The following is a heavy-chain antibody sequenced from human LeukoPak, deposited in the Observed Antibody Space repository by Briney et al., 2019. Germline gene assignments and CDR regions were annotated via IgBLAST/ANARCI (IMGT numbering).Heavy chain of an antibody. V-gene: IGHV1-2*02. D-gene: IGHD6-19*01. J-gene: IGHJ6*02. CDR1: GYTLTELS. CDR3: ARDLAVAGRPYYYYYGMDV. CDR2: INPNSGGT. Sequence: ASVKVSCKVSGYTLTELSMHWVRQAPGQGLEWMGWINPNSGGTNYAQKFQGRVTMTRDTSISTAYMELSRLRSDDTAVYYCARDLAVAGRPYYYYYGMDVWGQGTTVTVSS.